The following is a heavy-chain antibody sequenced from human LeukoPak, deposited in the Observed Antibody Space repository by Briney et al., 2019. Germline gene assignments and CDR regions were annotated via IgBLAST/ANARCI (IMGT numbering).Heavy chain of an antibody. V-gene: IGHV4-59*01. J-gene: IGHJ4*02. Sequence: PSETLSLTCTVSGGSISSYYWSWIRQPPGKGLEWIGYIYYSGSTSYNPSLKSRVTISVDTSKNQFSLKLSSVTAADTAMYYCARGYSGSYGRFDYWGQGTLVTVSS. CDR2: IYYSGST. CDR1: GGSISSYY. D-gene: IGHD1-26*01. CDR3: ARGYSGSYGRFDY.